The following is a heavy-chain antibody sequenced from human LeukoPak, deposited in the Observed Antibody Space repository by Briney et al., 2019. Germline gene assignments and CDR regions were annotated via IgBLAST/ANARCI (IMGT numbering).Heavy chain of an antibody. CDR2: IWYDGSNK. CDR3: ARDGSSGWYWVDY. D-gene: IGHD6-19*01. Sequence: GGSLRLSCAASGLTFSSYVMHWVRQAPGKGLEWVAVIWYDGSNKYYADSVKGRSIISRDNSKNTLYLQMNSLRAEDTAVYYCARDGSSGWYWVDYWGQGTLVTVSS. J-gene: IGHJ4*02. V-gene: IGHV3-33*01. CDR1: GLTFSSYV.